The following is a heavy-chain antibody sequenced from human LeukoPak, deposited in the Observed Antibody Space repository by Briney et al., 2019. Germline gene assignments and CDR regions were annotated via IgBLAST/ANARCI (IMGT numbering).Heavy chain of an antibody. J-gene: IGHJ4*02. V-gene: IGHV3-7*01. D-gene: IGHD6-13*01. CDR3: ARDSAGNDY. CDR1: GFTFSTYW. CDR2: IKQDGSEK. Sequence: GGSLRLPCAASGFTFSTYWMSWVRQAPGKGLEWVANIKQDGSEKYYVDSVKGRFTLSRDNAKNSLYLQMNSLRAEDTAMYYCARDSAGNDYWGQGTLVTVSS.